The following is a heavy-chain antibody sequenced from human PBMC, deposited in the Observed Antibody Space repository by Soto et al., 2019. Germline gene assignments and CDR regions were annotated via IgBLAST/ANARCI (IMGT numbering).Heavy chain of an antibody. CDR1: GFTFSSYA. D-gene: IGHD6-13*01. J-gene: IGHJ4*02. CDR2: ISGSGGST. V-gene: IGHV3-23*01. CDR3: AKDRPPVGPYSSSWYYFDY. Sequence: GGSLRLSCAASGFTFSSYAMSWVRQAPGKGLEWVSAISGSGGSTYYADSVKGRFTISRDNSKNTLYLQMNSLRAEDTAVYYCAKDRPPVGPYSSSWYYFDYWGQGTLVTVSS.